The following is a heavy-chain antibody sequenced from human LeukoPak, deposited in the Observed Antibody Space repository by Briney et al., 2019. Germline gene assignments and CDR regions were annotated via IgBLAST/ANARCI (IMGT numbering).Heavy chain of an antibody. D-gene: IGHD2-15*01. CDR2: ISGSGGST. CDR3: AKASRYCSGGTCYSIRTGFDY. Sequence: GGSLRLSCAASGFTFSSHAMSWVRQAPGKGLEWVSAISGSGGSTYYADSVKGRFNISRDNSMNTLYLQMNSLLAEDTAVYYGAKASRYCSGGTCYSIRTGFDYWGQGTLVTVSS. V-gene: IGHV3-23*01. CDR1: GFTFSSHA. J-gene: IGHJ4*02.